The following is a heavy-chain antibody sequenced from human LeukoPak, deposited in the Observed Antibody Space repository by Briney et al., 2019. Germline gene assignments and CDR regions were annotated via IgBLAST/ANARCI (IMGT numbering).Heavy chain of an antibody. CDR1: GGSISSYY. D-gene: IGHD1-1*01. V-gene: IGHV4-4*07. CDR2: IYISGST. CDR3: ARDRGTWNDDGFDY. Sequence: SEALSLTCTVSGGSISSYYWSWIRQPAGKGLEWIGRIYISGSTNYNPSLKSRVTMSVDTSKNQFSLKLSSVTAADTAVYYCARDRGTWNDDGFDYWGQGTLVTVSS. J-gene: IGHJ4*02.